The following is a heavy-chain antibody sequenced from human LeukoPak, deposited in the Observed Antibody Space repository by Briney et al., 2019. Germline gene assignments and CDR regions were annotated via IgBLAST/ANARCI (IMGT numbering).Heavy chain of an antibody. V-gene: IGHV3-48*04. CDR3: ARGDSSSWYLRYYFDY. Sequence: GGSLRLSCAASGFTFSSYSMNWVRQAPGKGLEWVSYISSSSSTIYYADSVKGRFTISRDNAKNSLYLQMNSLRAEDTAVYYCARGDSSSWYLRYYFDYWGQGTLVTVSS. D-gene: IGHD6-13*01. CDR2: ISSSSSTI. J-gene: IGHJ4*02. CDR1: GFTFSSYS.